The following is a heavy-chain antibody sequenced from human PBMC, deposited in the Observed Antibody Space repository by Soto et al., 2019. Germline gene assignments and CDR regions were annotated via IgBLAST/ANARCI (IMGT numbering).Heavy chain of an antibody. V-gene: IGHV3-7*05. Sequence: GGSLRLSCAASGFTFSSYWMSWVRQAPGKGLEWVANIKQDGSEKYYVDSVKGRFTISRDDPKNSLYLQLNSLRAEDTAVYYCARDLISATGFDYWGQGTLVTVSS. CDR2: IKQDGSEK. J-gene: IGHJ4*02. CDR1: GFTFSSYW. D-gene: IGHD2-15*01. CDR3: ARDLISATGFDY.